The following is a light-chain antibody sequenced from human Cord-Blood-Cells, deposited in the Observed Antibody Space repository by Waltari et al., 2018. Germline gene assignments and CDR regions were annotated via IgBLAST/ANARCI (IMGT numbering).Light chain of an antibody. CDR2: EGS. CDR3: CSYAGSSTHVV. J-gene: IGLJ2*01. CDR1: SSDVGSYNL. V-gene: IGLV2-23*01. Sequence: QSALTQPAPVSGSPGQPITISSTGTSSDVGSYNLVPWYQQHPGKAPKLMIYEGSKRPSGVSNRFSGSKSGNTASLTISGLQAEDEADYYCCSYAGSSTHVVFGGGTKLTVL.